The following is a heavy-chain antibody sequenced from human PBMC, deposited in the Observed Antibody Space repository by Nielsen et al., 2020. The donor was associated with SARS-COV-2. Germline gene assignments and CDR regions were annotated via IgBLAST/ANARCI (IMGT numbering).Heavy chain of an antibody. J-gene: IGHJ6*02. V-gene: IGHV3-30*03. CDR3: AREKRSPAGGGMDV. CDR1: GFTFSSYW. Sequence: GESLKISCAASGFTFSSYWMSWVRQTPGKGLEWVAVISYDAVNVDYADSVKGRFTISRDNSKNTLYLQMNSLRAEDTAVYYCAREKRSPAGGGMDVWGQGTTVTVSS. D-gene: IGHD3-16*01. CDR2: ISYDAVNV.